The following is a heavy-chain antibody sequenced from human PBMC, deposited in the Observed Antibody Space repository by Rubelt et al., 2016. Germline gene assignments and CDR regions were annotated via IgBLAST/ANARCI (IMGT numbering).Heavy chain of an antibody. CDR1: GGSFSGYY. Sequence: QVQLQQWGAGLLKPSETLSLTCAVYGGSFSGYYWSWIRQPPGKGLEWIGEINHSGSTNYNPSLKSRVTISGDPAKNQFSLKLSSVTAADTAVYYCARGRRGSSSWLGRDYYGMDVWGQGTTVTVSS. V-gene: IGHV4-34*01. D-gene: IGHD6-13*01. CDR2: INHSGST. CDR3: ARGRRGSSSWLGRDYYGMDV. J-gene: IGHJ6*02.